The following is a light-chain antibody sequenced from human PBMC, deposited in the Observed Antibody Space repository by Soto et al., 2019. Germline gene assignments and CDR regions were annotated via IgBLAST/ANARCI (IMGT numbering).Light chain of an antibody. Sequence: DIQLTQSPSLLSASIGDRVTITCRASHDIRTFLAWYQQKPGKAPKLLIYEASTLQSGVPSRFSGSGSGTEFTLTISGLLPEDFAAYHCQQLYTLPFTFGQGTRLET. CDR1: HDIRTF. V-gene: IGKV1-9*01. J-gene: IGKJ5*01. CDR3: QQLYTLPFT. CDR2: EAS.